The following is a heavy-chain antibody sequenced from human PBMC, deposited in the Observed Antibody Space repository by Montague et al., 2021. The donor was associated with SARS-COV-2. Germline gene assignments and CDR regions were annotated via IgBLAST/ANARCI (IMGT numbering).Heavy chain of an antibody. J-gene: IGHJ4*02. CDR3: ARDSEYSFDY. CDR1: GDSVSSNTVA. D-gene: IGHD6-6*01. Sequence: CAISGDSVSSNTVAWNWFRQSPSRGLEWLGRTYYRSKWYNDYAVSMQSRVTINPDTSKNQFSLHVNSVTPEDTAVYYCARDSEYSFDYWGQGLLVIVSS. CDR2: TYYRSKWYN. V-gene: IGHV6-1*01.